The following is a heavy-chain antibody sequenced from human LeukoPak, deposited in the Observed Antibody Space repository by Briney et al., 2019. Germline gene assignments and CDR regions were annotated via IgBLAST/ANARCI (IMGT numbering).Heavy chain of an antibody. Sequence: SETLSLTCTVSGGSISTYCWSWIRQPPGKGLEWIGYMCYGGSTDYSPSLKSRVTISVDTSKNQFSLRLSSVTAADTAVYFCARDYVGNSGFDYWGQGTLVTVS. CDR2: MCYGGST. D-gene: IGHD4-23*01. J-gene: IGHJ4*02. CDR3: ARDYVGNSGFDY. CDR1: GGSISTYC. V-gene: IGHV4-59*01.